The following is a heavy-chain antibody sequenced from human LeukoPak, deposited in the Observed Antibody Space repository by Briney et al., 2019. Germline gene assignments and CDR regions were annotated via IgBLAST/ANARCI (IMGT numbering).Heavy chain of an antibody. Sequence: GRSLRLSCAASGFTFDDYAMHWVRQAPGKGLGWVSGISWNSGSIGYADSVKGRFTISRDNAKNSLYLQMNSLRAEDTALYYCAKEHPYGYWGQGTLVTVSS. D-gene: IGHD4-17*01. V-gene: IGHV3-9*01. CDR3: AKEHPYGY. CDR2: ISWNSGSI. J-gene: IGHJ4*02. CDR1: GFTFDDYA.